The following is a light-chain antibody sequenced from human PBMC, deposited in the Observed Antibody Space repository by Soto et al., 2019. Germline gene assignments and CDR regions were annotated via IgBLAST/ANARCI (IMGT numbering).Light chain of an antibody. J-gene: IGLJ2*01. CDR3: AAWDDSLSGVL. V-gene: IGLV1-44*01. CDR1: NSNIGSNT. Sequence: QSVLTQPPSASGTPGLRVTISCSGSNSNIGSNTVNWYHQLPGTAPKLLIYSNNQRPSGVPDRFSGSKSGTSASLVISGLQSDDEADYYCAAWDDSLSGVLFGGGTKLTLL. CDR2: SNN.